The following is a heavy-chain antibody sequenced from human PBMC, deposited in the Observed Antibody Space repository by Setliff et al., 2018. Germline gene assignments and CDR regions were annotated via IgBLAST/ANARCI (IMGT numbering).Heavy chain of an antibody. CDR3: ARSSAPIKRDYMDV. CDR1: GFTFSSYT. D-gene: IGHD2-2*02. J-gene: IGHJ6*03. CDR2: ISSSSSTI. Sequence: PGGSLRLSCAGSGFTFSSYTMNWVRQAPGKGLEWVSYISSSSSTIYYADSVKGRFTISRDNAKNSLYLQMNSLRADDAAVYYCARSSAPIKRDYMDVWGKGTTVTVSS. V-gene: IGHV3-48*01.